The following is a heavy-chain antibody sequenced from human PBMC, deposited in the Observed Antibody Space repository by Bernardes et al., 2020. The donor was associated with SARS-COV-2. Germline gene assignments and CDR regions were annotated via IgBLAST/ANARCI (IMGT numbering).Heavy chain of an antibody. Sequence: SETLSFTGAVYGGSLSVYYWSGSRQSPGKGREWSGEFNHSGSTNYTPCPKSPVTISVDTSKNQFSLKLSTVTAADTAVYYCARGLIPRITIFGVVIRDPARSYGMDVWGQGATVTVSS. CDR3: ARGLIPRITIFGVVIRDPARSYGMDV. CDR1: GGSLSVYY. J-gene: IGHJ6*02. V-gene: IGHV4-34*01. D-gene: IGHD3-3*01. CDR2: FNHSGST.